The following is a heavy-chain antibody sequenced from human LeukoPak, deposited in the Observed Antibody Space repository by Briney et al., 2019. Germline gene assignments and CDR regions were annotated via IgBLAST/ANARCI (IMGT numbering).Heavy chain of an antibody. J-gene: IGHJ4*02. CDR3: AKGKDTYNYDSSGYYFGEY. CDR1: GFTFSNYA. CDR2: MSGSGAST. D-gene: IGHD3-22*01. V-gene: IGHV3-23*01. Sequence: GGSLRLSCAASGFTFSNYAMSWVRQAPGKGLEWVSAMSGSGASTFYADSVKGRFTISRDNSKNTLYLQMNSLRAEDTALYYSAKGKDTYNYDSSGYYFGEYWGQGTLVTVST.